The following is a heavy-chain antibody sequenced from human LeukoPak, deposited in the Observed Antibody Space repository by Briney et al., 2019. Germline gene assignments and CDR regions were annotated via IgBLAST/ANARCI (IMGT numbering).Heavy chain of an antibody. CDR2: ISYDGSNK. V-gene: IGHV3-30*18. CDR3: AKGPTSGYARAPNWFDP. J-gene: IGHJ5*02. CDR1: GFTFSSYG. D-gene: IGHD5-12*01. Sequence: GRSLRLSCAASGFTFSSYGMHWVRQAPGKGLAWVAVISYDGSNKYYADSVKGRFTISRDNSKNTLYLQMNSLRAEDTAVYYCAKGPTSGYARAPNWFDPWGQGTPVTVSS.